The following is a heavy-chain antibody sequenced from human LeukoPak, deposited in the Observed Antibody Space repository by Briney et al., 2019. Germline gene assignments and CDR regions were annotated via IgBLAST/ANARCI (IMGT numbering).Heavy chain of an antibody. CDR3: AGELVASKSSGYYYYMAV. J-gene: IGHJ6*03. D-gene: IGHD6-6*01. Sequence: SETLSLTCTVPGGSISSYYRSWIRQPPGKGLEWTGYIYYSGNTNYNPSLTRRATISVATSNNRSSLKLSSATAADTAGSYFAGELVASKSSGYYYYMAVWGKGATVTVSS. CDR2: IYYSGNT. CDR1: GGSISSYY. V-gene: IGHV4-59*01.